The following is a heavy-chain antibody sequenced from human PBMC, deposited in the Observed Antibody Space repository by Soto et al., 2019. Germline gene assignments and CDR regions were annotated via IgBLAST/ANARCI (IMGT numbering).Heavy chain of an antibody. CDR2: IFYDGSKI. J-gene: IGHJ4*02. CDR3: GKDLPGPFNS. Sequence: VGSLRLSCAASGFSFSSSGMHWVRQAPGKGLEWVADIFYDGSKIHYADSVKCRFTISRDNSKNTVHLQMNSLRPEDTAVYYWGKDLPGPFNSWGRGTLVTVSS. CDR1: GFSFSSSG. V-gene: IGHV3-30*18.